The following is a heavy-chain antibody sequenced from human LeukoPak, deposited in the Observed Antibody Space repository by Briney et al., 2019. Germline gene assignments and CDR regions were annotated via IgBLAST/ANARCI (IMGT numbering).Heavy chain of an antibody. D-gene: IGHD6-19*01. CDR1: GGSISSSSYY. Sequence: SETLSLTCTVSGGSISSSSYYWGWIRQPPGKGLEWIGSIYYSGSTYYNPSLKSRVTISVDTSKNQFSLKLSSVTAADMAVYYCARRPEQWLVKEGYFDYWGQGTLVTVSS. CDR3: ARRPEQWLVKEGYFDY. J-gene: IGHJ4*02. V-gene: IGHV4-39*01. CDR2: IYYSGST.